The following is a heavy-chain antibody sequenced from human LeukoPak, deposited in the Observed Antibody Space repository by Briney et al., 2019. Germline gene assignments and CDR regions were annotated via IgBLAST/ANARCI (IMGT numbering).Heavy chain of an antibody. V-gene: IGHV3-23*01. D-gene: IGHD5-24*01. CDR2: ISGSGANT. CDR3: AKHHSGDDYNAIH. CDR1: GFTFSNFA. Sequence: PGGSLRLSCGASGFTFSNFAMNWLRQAPGKGLQWVSAISGSGANTYYADSVKGRFTISRDNSKNTLYLQMNSLRAEDTAVYYCAKHHSGDDYNAIHWGQGTLVTVSS. J-gene: IGHJ4*02.